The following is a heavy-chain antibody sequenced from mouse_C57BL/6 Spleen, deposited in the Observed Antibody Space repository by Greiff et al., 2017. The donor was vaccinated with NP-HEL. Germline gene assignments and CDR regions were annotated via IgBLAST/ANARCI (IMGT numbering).Heavy chain of an antibody. CDR3: ARGDYEYWSWIAY. J-gene: IGHJ3*01. CDR2: IYPGSGTT. CDR1: GYTFTDYY. Sequence: QVQLQQSGAELVRPGASVKLSCKASGYTFTDYYINWVKQRTGQGLEWIARIYPGSGTTYYNEKFKGKATLTADKSSSTAYMQLSSLTSEDSSVYFCARGDYEYWSWIAYWGQGTLVTVSA. V-gene: IGHV1-76*01. D-gene: IGHD2-4*01.